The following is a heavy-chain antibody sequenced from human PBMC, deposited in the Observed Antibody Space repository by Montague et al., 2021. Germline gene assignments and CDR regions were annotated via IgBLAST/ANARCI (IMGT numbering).Heavy chain of an antibody. Sequence: SLRLSCAASGFTFRSYSMNWVRQAPGKGLEWVSSISSSSSYIYYTDSVKGRFTISRDNAKNSLYLQMNSLRAEDTAVYYCARDYYGSGRGKDYFDYWGQRTLVTVSS. CDR2: ISSSSSYI. CDR3: ARDYYGSGRGKDYFDY. V-gene: IGHV3-21*01. J-gene: IGHJ4*02. D-gene: IGHD3-10*01. CDR1: GFTFRSYS.